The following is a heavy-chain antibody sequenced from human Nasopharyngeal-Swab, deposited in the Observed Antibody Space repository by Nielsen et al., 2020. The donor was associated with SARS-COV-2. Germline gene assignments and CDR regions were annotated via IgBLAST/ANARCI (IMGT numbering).Heavy chain of an antibody. CDR3: ARGGLLISPSAGMSRAPFDS. CDR1: GASISGADYY. Sequence: SETLSLTCSLSGASISGADYYWSWIRQSPGKGLEWIGYIYHNGATLYNPSLESRVTMSVATSKNHFSLTLTSVTAADTAVYFCARGGLLISPSAGMSRAPFDSWGQGILVAVSS. D-gene: IGHD6-13*01. J-gene: IGHJ5*01. V-gene: IGHV4-30-4*01. CDR2: IYHNGAT.